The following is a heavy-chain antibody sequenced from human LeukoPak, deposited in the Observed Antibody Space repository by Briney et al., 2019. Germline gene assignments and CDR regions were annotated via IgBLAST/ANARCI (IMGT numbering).Heavy chain of an antibody. D-gene: IGHD1-26*01. Sequence: GGSLRLSCTASGFIFSSYGMHWVGQAPGKGLEWVTIIWYDGSNKYYADSVKGRFTTSRDNSKNTLYLQMNSLRAEDTAVYYCARDARVGATPGLFDYWGQGTLVTVSS. CDR1: GFIFSSYG. V-gene: IGHV3-33*01. CDR3: ARDARVGATPGLFDY. J-gene: IGHJ4*02. CDR2: IWYDGSNK.